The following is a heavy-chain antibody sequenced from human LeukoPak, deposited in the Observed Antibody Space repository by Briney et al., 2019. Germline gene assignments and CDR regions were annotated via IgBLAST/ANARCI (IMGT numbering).Heavy chain of an antibody. J-gene: IGHJ4*02. Sequence: GGSLRLSCAASGFTFSSYAMSWVRQVPGKGLEWVSGISASGDSTYYADSVKGLFTISRDNSKNTLYLQMNSLRAEDTAVYYCAKMPVSYSSGWSTFDYWGQGNLVTVSS. V-gene: IGHV3-23*01. D-gene: IGHD6-19*01. CDR1: GFTFSSYA. CDR3: AKMPVSYSSGWSTFDY. CDR2: ISASGDST.